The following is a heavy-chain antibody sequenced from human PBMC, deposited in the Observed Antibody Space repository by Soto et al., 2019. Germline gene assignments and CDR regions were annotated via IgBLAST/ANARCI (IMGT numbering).Heavy chain of an antibody. J-gene: IGHJ3*02. Sequence: PSETLSLTCSVSGGSISSSSYFWGWIRQPPGKGLEWIGYIYYSGSTNYNPSLKSRVTISVDTSKNQFSLKLSSVTAAGTAVYYCARYNWGAMGAFDIWGQGTMVT. CDR1: GGSISSSSYF. D-gene: IGHD1-1*01. CDR3: ARYNWGAMGAFDI. CDR2: IYYSGST. V-gene: IGHV4-61*05.